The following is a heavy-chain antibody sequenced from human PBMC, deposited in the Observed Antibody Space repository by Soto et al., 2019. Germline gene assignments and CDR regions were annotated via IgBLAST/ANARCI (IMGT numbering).Heavy chain of an antibody. CDR3: ARDSPNWYQLQPLVY. J-gene: IGHJ4*02. D-gene: IGHD2-2*01. Sequence: QVQLVQSGAEVKKPGSSVKVSCKASGGTFSSYTISWVRQAPGQGLEWMGRIIPILGIANYAQKFQGRVTITADKSTSTAYMELSSLRSEDTAVYYCARDSPNWYQLQPLVYWGQGTLVTVSS. V-gene: IGHV1-69*08. CDR1: GGTFSSYT. CDR2: IIPILGIA.